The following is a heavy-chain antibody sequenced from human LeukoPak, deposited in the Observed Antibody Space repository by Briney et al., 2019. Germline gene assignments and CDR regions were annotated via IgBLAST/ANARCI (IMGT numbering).Heavy chain of an antibody. J-gene: IGHJ6*03. Sequence: SETLSLTCTVSGGSVRRGNYYWTWIRQPAGSGLEWIGRIYTSGTTDYNPSLRTRVTISVDASRNQFSLNLSSVTAADTAVYYCARWSGSVTARNYYYYMDIWGEGTTVTVSS. CDR3: ARWSGSVTARNYYYYMDI. V-gene: IGHV4-61*02. D-gene: IGHD6-6*01. CDR2: IYTSGTT. CDR1: GGSVRRGNYY.